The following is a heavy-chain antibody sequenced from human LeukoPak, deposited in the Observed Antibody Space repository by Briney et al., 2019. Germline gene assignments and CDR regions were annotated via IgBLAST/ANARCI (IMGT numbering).Heavy chain of an antibody. Sequence: GASVKVSCKASGYTFTSYYMHWVRQAPGQGLEWMGIINPSGGSTSYAQKFKGRVTMTRDTSTSTVYMELSSLRSDDTAVYYCASDDNTMPHLWGRGTLVTVSS. J-gene: IGHJ2*01. D-gene: IGHD2-2*01. CDR1: GYTFTSYY. V-gene: IGHV1-46*01. CDR2: INPSGGST. CDR3: ASDDNTMPHL.